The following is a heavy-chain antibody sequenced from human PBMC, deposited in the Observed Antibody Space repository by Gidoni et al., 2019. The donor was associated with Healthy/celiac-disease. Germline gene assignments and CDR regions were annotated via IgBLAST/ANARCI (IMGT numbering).Heavy chain of an antibody. CDR2: IYYSGST. CDR1: GGSLSSYY. D-gene: IGHD3-22*01. Sequence: QVQLQESGPGLVKPSETLSLTCTVSGGSLSSYYWSWIRQPPGKGLEWIGYIYYSGSTNYNPPLKSRVTISVDTSKNQFSLKLSSVTAADTAVYYCARHSQARDSSGYYPNHDAFDIWGQGTMVTVSS. J-gene: IGHJ3*02. V-gene: IGHV4-59*08. CDR3: ARHSQARDSSGYYPNHDAFDI.